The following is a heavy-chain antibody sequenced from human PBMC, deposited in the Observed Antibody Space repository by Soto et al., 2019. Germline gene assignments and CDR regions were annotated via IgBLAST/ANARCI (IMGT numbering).Heavy chain of an antibody. V-gene: IGHV4-30-4*01. CDR1: GGSISSGDYY. CDR2: IYYSGST. J-gene: IGHJ4*02. CDR3: ARGPSTYYYDSSGYEIDY. Sequence: LSLTCTVSGGSISSGDYYWSWIRQPPGKGLEWIGYIYYSGSTYYNPSLKSRVTISVDTSKNQFSLKLSSVTAADTAVYYCARGPSTYYYDSSGYEIDYWGQGTLVTVSS. D-gene: IGHD3-22*01.